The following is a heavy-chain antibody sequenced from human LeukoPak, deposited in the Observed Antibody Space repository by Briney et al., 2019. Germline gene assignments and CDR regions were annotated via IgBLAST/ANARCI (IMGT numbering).Heavy chain of an antibody. CDR2: IYYSGST. D-gene: IGHD3-22*01. Sequence: SETLSLTCTVSGASISSYYWSWIRQPPGKGLEWIGYIYYSGSTNYNPALKSRVTISEDTSKNQISLKLSSVTAADTAVYYCARVRGYYDSSGYDYWGEGTVDPVSS. CDR3: ARVRGYYDSSGYDY. J-gene: IGHJ4*02. CDR1: GASISSYY. V-gene: IGHV4-59*01.